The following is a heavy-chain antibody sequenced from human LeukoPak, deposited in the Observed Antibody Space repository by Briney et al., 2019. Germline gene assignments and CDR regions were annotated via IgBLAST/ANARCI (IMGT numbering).Heavy chain of an antibody. V-gene: IGHV3-53*01. J-gene: IGHJ4*02. D-gene: IGHD6-13*01. Sequence: GGSLRLSCAASGFTVSSNYMSWVRQAPGKGLEWVSVIYSGGSTYYADSVKGRFTISRDNSKNTLYLQMNSLRAEDTAVYYCARGSGIYSSSWFPDYWGQGTLVTVSS. CDR1: GFTVSSNY. CDR2: IYSGGST. CDR3: ARGSGIYSSSWFPDY.